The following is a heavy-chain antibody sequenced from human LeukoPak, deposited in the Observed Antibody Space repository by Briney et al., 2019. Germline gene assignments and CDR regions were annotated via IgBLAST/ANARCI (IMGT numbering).Heavy chain of an antibody. V-gene: IGHV3-7*03. D-gene: IGHD3-22*01. Sequence: GGSLRLSCAVSGFTFSGFWMSWSRQAPGKGLEWVASINSDGSEGYYADVVKGRFTISRDNAKNSLYLQINSLRAEDTAVYYCARDPDSGPLYYYDSSGYHEPPEDYWGQGTLVTVSS. J-gene: IGHJ4*02. CDR1: GFTFSGFW. CDR2: INSDGSEG. CDR3: ARDPDSGPLYYYDSSGYHEPPEDY.